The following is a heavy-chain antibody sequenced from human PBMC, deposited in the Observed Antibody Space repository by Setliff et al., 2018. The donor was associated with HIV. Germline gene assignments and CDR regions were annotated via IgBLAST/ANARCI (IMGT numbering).Heavy chain of an antibody. Sequence: PGGSLRLSCAASGFTFSSYAMSWVRQAPGEGLEWVSAISGSGGSTYYADSVKGRFTISRDNSKNTLYLQMNSLRAEDTAVYYCAKDPFPSGSYSGWGQGTLVTVSS. V-gene: IGHV3-23*01. CDR3: AKDPFPSGSYSG. CDR2: ISGSGGST. D-gene: IGHD3-10*01. J-gene: IGHJ4*02. CDR1: GFTFSSYA.